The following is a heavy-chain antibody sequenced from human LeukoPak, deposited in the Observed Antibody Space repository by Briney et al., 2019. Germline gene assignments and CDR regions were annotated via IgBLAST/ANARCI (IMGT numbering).Heavy chain of an antibody. D-gene: IGHD5-18*01. Sequence: PSETLSLTCTVSGYSTSSGYYWGWIRQPPGKGLEWIGSIYYSGSTYYNPSLKSRVTISVDTSKNQFSLKLSSVTAADTAVYYCARVGTGGYSYGKVARYYYYMDVWGKGTTVTVSS. CDR2: IYYSGST. V-gene: IGHV4-38-2*02. CDR1: GYSTSSGYY. J-gene: IGHJ6*03. CDR3: ARVGTGGYSYGKVARYYYYMDV.